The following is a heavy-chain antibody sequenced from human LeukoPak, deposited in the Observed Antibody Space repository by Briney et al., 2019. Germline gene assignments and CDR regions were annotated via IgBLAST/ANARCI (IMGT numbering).Heavy chain of an antibody. CDR3: AASPDSSSLYYYGMDV. CDR2: ISGSGGST. J-gene: IGHJ6*02. Sequence: GGSLRLSCAASGFTFSSYAMSWVRQAPGKGLEWVSAISGSGGSTYHADSVKGRFTISRDNSKNTLFLQMNSLRAEDTAVYYCAASPDSSSLYYYGMDVWGQGTTVTVFS. V-gene: IGHV3-23*01. D-gene: IGHD6-13*01. CDR1: GFTFSSYA.